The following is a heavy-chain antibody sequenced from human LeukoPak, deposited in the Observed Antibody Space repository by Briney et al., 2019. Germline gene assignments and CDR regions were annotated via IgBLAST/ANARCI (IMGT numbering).Heavy chain of an antibody. V-gene: IGHV4-59*01. J-gene: IGHJ3*02. D-gene: IGHD2-21*02. CDR1: GGSISSYY. CDR3: ARDLGGGDFGTSAFDI. CDR2: IYYSGST. Sequence: SETLSLTCTVSGGSISSYYWSWIRQPPGKGLEWIGYIYYSGSTNYNPSLKSRVTISVDTSKNQFSLKLSSVTAADTAVYYCARDLGGGDFGTSAFDIWGQGTMVTVSS.